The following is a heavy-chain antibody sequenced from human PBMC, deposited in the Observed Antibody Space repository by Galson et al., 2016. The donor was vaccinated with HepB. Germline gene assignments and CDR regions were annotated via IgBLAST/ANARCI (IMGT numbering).Heavy chain of an antibody. CDR2: IEGDGTNP. CDR3: ARDLSGPDH. CDR1: GFTFRNHQ. J-gene: IGHJ4*02. Sequence: SLRLSCAVSGFTFRNHQMHWIRQVPGKGLMWVARIEGDGTNPIYAASVKGRSTISSDSAENTVYLQMNRLRAEDTALYYCARDLSGPDHWGQGTLVTVSP. V-gene: IGHV3-74*01.